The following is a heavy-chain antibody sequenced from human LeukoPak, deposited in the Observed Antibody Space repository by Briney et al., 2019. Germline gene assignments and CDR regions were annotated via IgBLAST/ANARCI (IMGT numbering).Heavy chain of an antibody. CDR1: VYTFTRYY. CDR2: IDPSDGST. D-gene: IGHD3-10*01. J-gene: IGHJ4*02. Sequence: ASVNVSCKASVYTFTRYYMHWVRQAPGQGLEWMGIIDPSDGSTTYAQKLQGRVTMPTDTSASTVYLDLSSLRSEDPAVYYCAGDQEGFAAGSHDNWGERNLGTASS. V-gene: IGHV1-46*01. CDR3: AGDQEGFAAGSHDN.